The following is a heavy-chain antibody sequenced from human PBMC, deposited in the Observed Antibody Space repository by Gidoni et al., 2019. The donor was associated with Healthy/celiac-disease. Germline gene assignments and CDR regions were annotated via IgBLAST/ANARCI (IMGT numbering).Heavy chain of an antibody. Sequence: QVQLVQSGAEVKKPGSSVKVSCQASGATFSSYAISWVRQDPGQGLEWMERIIPILGIANYAQKFKGRVTITADKSTSTAYMELSSLRSEDTAVYYCARLSVAGTDIDYWGQGTLVTVSS. J-gene: IGHJ4*02. CDR3: ARLSVAGTDIDY. CDR2: IIPILGIA. D-gene: IGHD6-19*01. CDR1: GATFSSYA. V-gene: IGHV1-69*04.